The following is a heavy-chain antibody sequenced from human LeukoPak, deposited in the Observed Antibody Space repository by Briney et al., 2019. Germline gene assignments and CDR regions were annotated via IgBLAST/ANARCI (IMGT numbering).Heavy chain of an antibody. CDR1: GFTVSTNY. V-gene: IGHV3-53*01. CDR3: ARGPSGVTFDY. CDR2: INGDYST. D-gene: IGHD5-18*01. Sequence: GGSLRLSCAAPGFTVSTNYMSWVRQAPGKGLEWVSVINGDYSTYYADSVKGRFTISRDNSKNTLYLQMNSLRVEDTAVYYCARGPSGVTFDYWGQGTLATVSS. J-gene: IGHJ4*02.